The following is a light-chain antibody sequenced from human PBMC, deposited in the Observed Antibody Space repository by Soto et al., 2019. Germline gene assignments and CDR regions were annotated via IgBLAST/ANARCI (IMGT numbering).Light chain of an antibody. CDR1: SSDIGGYNY. CDR3: SSFAGGPYV. V-gene: IGLV2-11*01. J-gene: IGLJ1*01. Sequence: QSALTQPRSVSGSPGQSVAISCTGTSSDIGGYNYVSWYQQHPGRAPKLVTYHVSKRPSGVPDRFSGSKSGNTASLTISGLQAEDEADYYCSSFAGGPYVFGTGTKVTVL. CDR2: HVS.